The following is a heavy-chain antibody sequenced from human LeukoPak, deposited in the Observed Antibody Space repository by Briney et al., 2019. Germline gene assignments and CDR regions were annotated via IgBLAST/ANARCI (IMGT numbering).Heavy chain of an antibody. J-gene: IGHJ1*01. CDR1: GFIFSNYG. Sequence: GRSLRLSCAASGFIFSNYGMHWVRQAPGKGLEWVAVIWSDGIKKYYAESVKGRFTVSRDTSKNTLYLQMNSLRAEDTAVYYCARDDDTNSHYSYFQHWGQGTLVTVSS. CDR3: ARDDDTNSHYSYFQH. D-gene: IGHD3-22*01. V-gene: IGHV3-33*01. CDR2: IWSDGIKK.